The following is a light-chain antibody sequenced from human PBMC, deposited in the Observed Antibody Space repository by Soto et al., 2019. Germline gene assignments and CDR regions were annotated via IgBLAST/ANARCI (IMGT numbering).Light chain of an antibody. J-gene: IGLJ2*01. Sequence: SYELTQPSSVSVSPGQTARITCSGDVLAKKYARWFQQKPGQAPVLVIYKDSERPSGIPERFSGSSSGTTVTLTISGAQVEDEADYYCYSAADDKGVFGGGTKVTLL. CDR1: VLAKKY. CDR2: KDS. CDR3: YSAADDKGV. V-gene: IGLV3-27*01.